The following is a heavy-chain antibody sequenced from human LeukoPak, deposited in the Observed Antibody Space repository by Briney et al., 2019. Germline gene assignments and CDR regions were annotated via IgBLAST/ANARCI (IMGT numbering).Heavy chain of an antibody. Sequence: GGSLRLSCAASGFTFSSYAMTWVRQAPGKGLEWVGRIKSKTDGGTTDYAAPVKGRFTISRDDSKNTLYLQMNSLKTEDTAVYYCTTFTTGTTPSRYDAFDIWGQGTMVTVSS. CDR3: TTFTTGTTPSRYDAFDI. J-gene: IGHJ3*02. V-gene: IGHV3-15*01. D-gene: IGHD1-1*01. CDR2: IKSKTDGGTT. CDR1: GFTFSSYA.